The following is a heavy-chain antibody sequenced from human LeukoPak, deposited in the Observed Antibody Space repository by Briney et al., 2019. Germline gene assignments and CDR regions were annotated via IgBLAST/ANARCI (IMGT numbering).Heavy chain of an antibody. CDR2: ISYDGSNK. D-gene: IGHD2-21*02. CDR3: ARGDTPAYYYYGMDV. Sequence: GGSLRLSCAASGFPFSSYAMHWVRQAPGKGLEWVAVISYDGSNKYYADSVKGRFTISRDNSNNTLYLQMNSLRAEDTAVYYCARGDTPAYYYYGMDVWGQGTTVTVSS. V-gene: IGHV3-30-3*01. CDR1: GFPFSSYA. J-gene: IGHJ6*02.